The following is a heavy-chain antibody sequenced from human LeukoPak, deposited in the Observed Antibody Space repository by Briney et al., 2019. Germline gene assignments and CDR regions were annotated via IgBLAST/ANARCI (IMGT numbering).Heavy chain of an antibody. CDR3: ARGVDTAMLPYYYYFMDV. J-gene: IGHJ6*03. CDR2: IYSGGST. Sequence: AGGSLRLSCAASGFTVSSNYMSWVRQAPGKGLEWVSVIYSGGSTYYADSVKGRFTISRDNSKNTLYLQMNSLRAEDTAVYYCARGVDTAMLPYYYYFMDVWAKGTTVTVSS. D-gene: IGHD5-18*01. V-gene: IGHV3-53*01. CDR1: GFTVSSNY.